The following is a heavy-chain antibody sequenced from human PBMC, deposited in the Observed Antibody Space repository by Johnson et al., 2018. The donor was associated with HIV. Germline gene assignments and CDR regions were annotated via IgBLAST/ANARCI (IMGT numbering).Heavy chain of an antibody. CDR2: IKSKTDGGTT. J-gene: IGHJ3*02. V-gene: IGHV3-15*05. CDR1: GFTFDDYD. Sequence: VQLVESGGNVVRPGGSLRLSCAASGFTFDDYDMSWVRQAPGKGLEWVGRIKSKTDGGTTDYAAPVKGRFTISRDDSKNTLYLQMNSLKTEDTAVYYCSTGFSSWAFDIWGQGTMVTVSS. D-gene: IGHD6-13*01. CDR3: STGFSSWAFDI.